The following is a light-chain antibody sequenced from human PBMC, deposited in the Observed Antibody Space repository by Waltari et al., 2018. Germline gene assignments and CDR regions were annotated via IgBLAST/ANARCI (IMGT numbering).Light chain of an antibody. CDR3: QQYNSYSRT. Sequence: DIQMTQSPSTLSASVGDRVTITCRASQRISSWLAWYQQKPGKAPKLLIYKASSLESGVPSRFSASGSGTEFTLTISSLQPDDFATDYCQQYNSYSRTFGQGTKVEIK. V-gene: IGKV1-5*03. J-gene: IGKJ1*01. CDR1: QRISSW. CDR2: KAS.